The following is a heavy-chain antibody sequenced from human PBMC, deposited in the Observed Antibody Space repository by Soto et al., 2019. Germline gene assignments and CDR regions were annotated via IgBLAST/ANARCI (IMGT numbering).Heavy chain of an antibody. D-gene: IGHD1-26*01. CDR3: ARGGSFQSNRRFDC. CDR2: ISYDGSNK. J-gene: IGHJ4*02. Sequence: GGSLRLSCAASGFTFSSYAMHWVRQAPGKGLEWVAVISYDGSNKYYADSVRGRFTMSRDNARKSLDLQMNSLRADDTAVYYCARGGSFQSNRRFDCWGPGTLVTVSS. V-gene: IGHV3-30-3*01. CDR1: GFTFSSYA.